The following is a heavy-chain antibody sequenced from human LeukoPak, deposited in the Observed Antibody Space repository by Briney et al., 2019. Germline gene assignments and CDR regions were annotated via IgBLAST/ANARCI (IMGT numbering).Heavy chain of an antibody. J-gene: IGHJ5*02. CDR1: GYTFSSYD. V-gene: IGHV1-8*01. Sequence: GASVKVSCKASGYTFSSYDINWVRQATGQGLEWMGWMNPNSGNTGYAQKFQGRVTMIRNTSISTAYMELSSLRSEDTAVYYCARSSSSGWYGWFDPWGQGTLVTVSS. D-gene: IGHD6-19*01. CDR3: ARSSSSGWYGWFDP. CDR2: MNPNSGNT.